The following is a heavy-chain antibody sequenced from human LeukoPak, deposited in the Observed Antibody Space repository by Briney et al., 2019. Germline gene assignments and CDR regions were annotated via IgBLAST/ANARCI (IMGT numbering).Heavy chain of an antibody. D-gene: IGHD2-15*01. CDR3: ARGVPSWGIVVVVAATRFTWFDP. CDR2: INHSGST. J-gene: IGHJ5*02. CDR1: GGSFSGYY. Sequence: SETLSLTCAVYGGSFSGYYWSWIRQPPGKGLEWIGEINHSGSTNYNPSLKSRVTISVDTSKNQFSLKLSSVTAADTAVYYCARGVPSWGIVVVVAATRFTWFDPWGQGTLVTVSS. V-gene: IGHV4-34*01.